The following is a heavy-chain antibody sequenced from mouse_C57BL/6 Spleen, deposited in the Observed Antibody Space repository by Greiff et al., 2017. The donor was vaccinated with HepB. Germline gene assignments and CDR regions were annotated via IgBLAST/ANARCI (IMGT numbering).Heavy chain of an antibody. CDR3: SRSTTYYFDY. J-gene: IGHJ2*01. Sequence: EVQGVESGGDLVKPGGSLKLSCAASGFTFSSYGMSWVRQTPDKRLEWVATISSGGSYTYYPESVKGLFTISRDTAKNTLYLQMSILKSEDPSMYYCSRSTTYYFDYWGQGTTLTVSS. V-gene: IGHV5-6*01. CDR1: GFTFSSYG. D-gene: IGHD2-1*01. CDR2: ISSGGSYT.